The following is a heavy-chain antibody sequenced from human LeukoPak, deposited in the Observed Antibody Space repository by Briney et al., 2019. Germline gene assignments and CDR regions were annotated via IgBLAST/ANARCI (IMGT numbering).Heavy chain of an antibody. V-gene: IGHV4-38-2*02. CDR2: INHSGST. D-gene: IGHD3-10*01. Sequence: SETLSLTCTVSGYSISSGYYWGWIRQPPGKGLEWIGSINHSGSTYYNPSLKSRVTISVDTSKNQFSLKLSSVTAADTAVYFCARSTMVRGDRLGKIDYWGQGTLVTVSS. J-gene: IGHJ4*02. CDR1: GYSISSGYY. CDR3: ARSTMVRGDRLGKIDY.